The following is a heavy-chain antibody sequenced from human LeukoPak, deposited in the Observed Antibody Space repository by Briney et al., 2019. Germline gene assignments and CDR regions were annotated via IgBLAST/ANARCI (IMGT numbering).Heavy chain of an antibody. V-gene: IGHV1-2*02. D-gene: IGHD6-19*01. CDR1: GYTFTGYY. CDR3: ARDSKAVAGSGNYYYYRDV. Sequence: ASVKVSCKASGYTFTGYYMHWVRQAPGQGLEWMGWINPNSGGTNYAQKFQGRVTMTRDTSISTAYMELSRLRSDDTAVYYCARDSKAVAGSGNYYYYRDVWGKGTTVTVSS. J-gene: IGHJ6*03. CDR2: INPNSGGT.